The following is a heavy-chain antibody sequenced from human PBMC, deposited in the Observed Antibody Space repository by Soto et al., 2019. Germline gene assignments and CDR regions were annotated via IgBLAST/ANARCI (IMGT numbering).Heavy chain of an antibody. CDR3: ARDPTTDCYYGMDV. D-gene: IGHD4-17*01. CDR2: IYYSGST. V-gene: IGHV4-31*03. Sequence: SETLSLTCPVSGGSIGSGGYYWSLIRQHPGKGLEWIGYIYYSGSTYYNPSLKSRVTISVDTSKNQFSLKLSSVTAADTAVYYCARDPTTDCYYGMDVWGQGTTVTVSS. CDR1: GGSIGSGGYY. J-gene: IGHJ6*02.